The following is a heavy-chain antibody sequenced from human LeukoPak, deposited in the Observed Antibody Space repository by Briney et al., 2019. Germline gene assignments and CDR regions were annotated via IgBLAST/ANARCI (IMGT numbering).Heavy chain of an antibody. V-gene: IGHV3-30*18. J-gene: IGHJ6*04. D-gene: IGHD3-10*01. CDR3: AKEGRYGSGSYKALRDGMDV. CDR1: GFTFSSYG. Sequence: PGGSLRLSCAPSGFTFSSYGMHWVRQAPGRGLEWVAVISYDGSNKYYADSVKGRFTISRDNSKNTLYLQMNSLRAEDTAVYYCAKEGRYGSGSYKALRDGMDVWGKGTTVTVSS. CDR2: ISYDGSNK.